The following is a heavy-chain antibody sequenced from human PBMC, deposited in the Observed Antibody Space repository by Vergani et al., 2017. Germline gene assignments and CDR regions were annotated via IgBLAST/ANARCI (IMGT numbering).Heavy chain of an antibody. V-gene: IGHV4-61*01. D-gene: IGHD6-13*01. CDR2: IYYSGST. J-gene: IGHJ5*02. CDR1: GGSVSSGSYY. CDR3: ARAPGDKYSSSWYAHQFDP. Sequence: QVQLQESGPGLVKPSETLSLTCTVSGGSVSSGSYYWSWIRQPPGKGLEWIGYIYYSGSTNYNPSLKSRVTISVDTSKNQFSLKLSSVTAADTAVYYCARAPGDKYSSSWYAHQFDPWGQGTLVTVSS.